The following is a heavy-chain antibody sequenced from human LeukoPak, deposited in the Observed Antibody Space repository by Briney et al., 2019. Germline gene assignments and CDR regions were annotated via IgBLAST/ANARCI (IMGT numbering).Heavy chain of an antibody. Sequence: GGSLRLSCAASGFTFSSYSMNWVRQAPGKGLEWVSVIYSGGSTYYADSVKGRFTISRDNSKNTLYLQMNSLRAEDTAVYYCARGGHTAMAHTPFDYWGQGTLVTVSS. V-gene: IGHV3-53*01. J-gene: IGHJ4*02. CDR2: IYSGGST. D-gene: IGHD5-18*01. CDR1: GFTFSSYS. CDR3: ARGGHTAMAHTPFDY.